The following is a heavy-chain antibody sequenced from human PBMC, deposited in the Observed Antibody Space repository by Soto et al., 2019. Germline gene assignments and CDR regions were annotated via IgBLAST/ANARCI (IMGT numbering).Heavy chain of an antibody. V-gene: IGHV1-18*04. CDR2: INVNNGNT. D-gene: IGHD5-12*01. Sequence: QIQLVQSGAEVQKPGASVKVSCKASGYSFTSYGVSWVRQAPGQGLEWMGWINVNNGNTNYAQKFQGRVTMTTDTSTSTAYMELRSLRSDDTAVYYCATSYDSGFDPWGQGTLVTVSS. CDR3: ATSYDSGFDP. CDR1: GYSFTSYG. J-gene: IGHJ5*02.